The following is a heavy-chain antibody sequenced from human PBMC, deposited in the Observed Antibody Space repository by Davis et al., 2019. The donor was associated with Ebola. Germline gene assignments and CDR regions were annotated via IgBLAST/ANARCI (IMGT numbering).Heavy chain of an antibody. Sequence: HTGGSLRLSCAASGFTFSSYWMHWVRQAPGKGLVWVSRINSDGTGTSYADSVKGRFTISRDNSKNTLYLQMNSLRSEDTAVYYCARASDYYGSGSYYNGYYYYYYMDVWGKGTTVTVSS. CDR2: INSDGTGT. J-gene: IGHJ6*03. V-gene: IGHV3-74*01. CDR3: ARASDYYGSGSYYNGYYYYYYMDV. CDR1: GFTFSSYW. D-gene: IGHD3-10*01.